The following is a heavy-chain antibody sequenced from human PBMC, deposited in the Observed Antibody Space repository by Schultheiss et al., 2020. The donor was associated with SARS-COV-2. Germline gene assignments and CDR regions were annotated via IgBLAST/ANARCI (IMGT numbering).Heavy chain of an antibody. CDR1: GFTFSSYS. CDR2: ISSSGSTI. Sequence: GGSLRLSCAASGFTFSSYSMNWVRQAPGKGLEWVSYISSSGSTIYYADSVKGRFTISRDNSKNTLYLQMNSLRAEDTAVYYCAKDYLFYGSGSYYPVYDYWGQGTLVTVSS. D-gene: IGHD3-10*01. V-gene: IGHV3-48*01. CDR3: AKDYLFYGSGSYYPVYDY. J-gene: IGHJ4*02.